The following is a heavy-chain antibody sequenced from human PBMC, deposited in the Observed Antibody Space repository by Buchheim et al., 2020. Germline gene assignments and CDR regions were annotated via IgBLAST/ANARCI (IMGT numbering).Heavy chain of an antibody. J-gene: IGHJ6*02. D-gene: IGHD3-3*01. CDR1: GGSISSSNW. Sequence: QVQLQESGPGLVKPSGTLSLTCAVSGGSISSSNWWSWVRQPPGKGLEWIGEIYHSGSTNYNPSLKSRVTISVDKSQNQFSLKLSSVTAADTAVYYCARGRYDFWSGYRCYGMDVWGQGTT. CDR3: ARGRYDFWSGYRCYGMDV. CDR2: IYHSGST. V-gene: IGHV4-4*02.